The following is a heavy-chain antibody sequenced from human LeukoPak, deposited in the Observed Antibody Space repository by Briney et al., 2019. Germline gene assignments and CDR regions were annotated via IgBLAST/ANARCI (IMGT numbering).Heavy chain of an antibody. CDR2: ISGSGGNT. CDR3: AKDYSSGWYIFDC. Sequence: GGSLRLSCAASGFTFNRYAMSWVRQAPGKGLEWVSAISGSGGNTYYADSVKGRFTISRDNSKKTLYLQMNSLRAEDTAVYHCAKDYSSGWYIFDCWGQGTLVTVSS. V-gene: IGHV3-23*01. J-gene: IGHJ4*02. CDR1: GFTFNRYA. D-gene: IGHD6-19*01.